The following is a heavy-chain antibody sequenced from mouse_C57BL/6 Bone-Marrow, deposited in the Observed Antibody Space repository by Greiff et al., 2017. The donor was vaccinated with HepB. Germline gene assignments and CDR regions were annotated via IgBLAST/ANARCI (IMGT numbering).Heavy chain of an antibody. CDR3: AREDITTVVARYWYFDV. V-gene: IGHV1-72*01. D-gene: IGHD1-1*01. CDR1: GYTFTSYW. J-gene: IGHJ1*03. CDR2: IDPNSGGT. Sequence: QVQLQQSGAELVKPGASVKLSCKASGYTFTSYWMHWVKQRPGRGLEWIGRIDPNSGGTKYNEKFKSKATLTVDKPSSTAYMQLSSLTSEDSAGYYCAREDITTVVARYWYFDVWGTGTTVTVSS.